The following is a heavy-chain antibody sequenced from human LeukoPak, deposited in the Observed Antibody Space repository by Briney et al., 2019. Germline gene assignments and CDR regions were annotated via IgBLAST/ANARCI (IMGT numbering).Heavy chain of an antibody. V-gene: IGHV3-74*01. CDR3: AGGGAVYGLN. D-gene: IGHD3-10*01. J-gene: IGHJ4*02. CDR2: INSDGSRT. Sequence: GGSLRLSCAASEFAFSSYWMHWVRQAPGKGLVWVSRINSDGSRTSYADSVKGRFTTSRDNARSTLYLQMNSLRVEDTAVYYCAGGGAVYGLNWGQGTLVTVSS. CDR1: EFAFSSYW.